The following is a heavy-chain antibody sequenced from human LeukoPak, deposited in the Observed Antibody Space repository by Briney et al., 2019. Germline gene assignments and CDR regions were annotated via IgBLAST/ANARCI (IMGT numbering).Heavy chain of an antibody. V-gene: IGHV4-59*01. D-gene: IGHD1-7*01. Sequence: SETLSLTCTVSGGSISRYYWSWIRQPPGKGLEWIGYIYYSGSTKYNPSLKSRVTISVDASKTQFSLKLNSVTDADTAVYYCARGSRELYYFDYWGQGTLVTVSS. CDR2: IYYSGST. CDR3: ARGSRELYYFDY. CDR1: GGSISRYY. J-gene: IGHJ4*02.